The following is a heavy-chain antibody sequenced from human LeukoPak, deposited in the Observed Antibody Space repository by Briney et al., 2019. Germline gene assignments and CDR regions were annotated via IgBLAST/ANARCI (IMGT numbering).Heavy chain of an antibody. J-gene: IGHJ4*02. V-gene: IGHV1-69*13. Sequence: GAPVKVSCKASGGTFSSYAISWVRQAPGQGLEWMGGIIPIFGTANYAQKFQGRVTITADESTSTAYMELSSLRSEDTAVYYCARLLSIAAPTVGIDYWGQGTLVTVSS. CDR3: ARLLSIAAPTVGIDY. CDR2: IIPIFGTA. CDR1: GGTFSSYA. D-gene: IGHD6-6*01.